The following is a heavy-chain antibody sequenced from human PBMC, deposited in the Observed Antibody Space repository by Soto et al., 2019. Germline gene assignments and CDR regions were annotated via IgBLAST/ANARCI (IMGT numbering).Heavy chain of an antibody. V-gene: IGHV2-5*02. CDR3: ADLYSRSWLNWVADGAFAY. CDR2: IYWDDDK. J-gene: IGHJ4*02. D-gene: IGHD6-13*01. CDR1: GFSLSTSGVG. Sequence: QITLKESGPTLVKPTQTLTLTCTFSGFSLSTSGVGVGWIRQPPGKALEWLALIYWDDDKRYSPSLKSRLTITKDTSKNQVVLTMTHMDPVDTPTYRSADLYSRSWLNWVADGAFAYWGLGTLVTVFS.